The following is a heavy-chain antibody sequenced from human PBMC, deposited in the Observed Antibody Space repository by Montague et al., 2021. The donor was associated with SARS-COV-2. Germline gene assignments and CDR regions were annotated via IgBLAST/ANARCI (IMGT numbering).Heavy chain of an antibody. CDR1: GGSFSNYY. D-gene: IGHD3-22*01. Sequence: SETLSLTCAISGGSFSNYYWSWIRQPPGKGLEWIGEVNQSGTTIYNPSVKSGVTISEDTSKNQFYLRLNSVTAADTAVYYCASPTYYYDSSGPDAFDIWGQGTMVTVSS. CDR2: VNQSGTT. V-gene: IGHV4-34*01. J-gene: IGHJ3*02. CDR3: ASPTYYYDSSGPDAFDI.